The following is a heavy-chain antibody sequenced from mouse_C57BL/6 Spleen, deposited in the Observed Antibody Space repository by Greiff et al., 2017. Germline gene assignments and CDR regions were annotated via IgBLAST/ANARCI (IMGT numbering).Heavy chain of an antibody. CDR3: AREGDYYGDYY. V-gene: IGHV1-52*01. Sequence: LQLQQSGAELVRPGSSVTLSCKASGYTFTSYWMHWVKQRPIQGLEWIGNIDPSDSETHYNQKFKDKATLTVDKSSSTSYMQLRMLTSEYSAVYYCAREGDYYGDYYWGQGTTLTVSS. CDR1: GYTFTSYW. J-gene: IGHJ2*01. CDR2: IDPSDSET. D-gene: IGHD1-1*01.